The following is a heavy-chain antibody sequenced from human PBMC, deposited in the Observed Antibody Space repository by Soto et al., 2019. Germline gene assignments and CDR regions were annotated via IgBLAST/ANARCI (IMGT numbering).Heavy chain of an antibody. D-gene: IGHD1-1*01. V-gene: IGHV5-10-1*01. CDR1: GYSFTSYW. CDR3: ARRVHLARRWNDVDY. CDR2: IDPSDSYT. J-gene: IGHJ4*02. Sequence: EVQLVQSGAEVKKPGESLRISCKGSGYSFTSYWLSWVRQMPGKGLEWMGRIDPSDSYTNYSPSFQGHVTISADKSISTAYLQWSSRKASDTAMYYCARRVHLARRWNDVDYWGQGTLVTVSS.